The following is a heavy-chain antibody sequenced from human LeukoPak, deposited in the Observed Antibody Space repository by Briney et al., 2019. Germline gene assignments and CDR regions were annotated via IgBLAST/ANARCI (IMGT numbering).Heavy chain of an antibody. CDR2: ISAYNGNT. CDR3: ARPPVYSSGWDPFDY. J-gene: IGHJ4*02. Sequence: ASVKVSCKASGYTFTGYGISWVRQAPGQGLEWMGWISAYNGNTNYAQKLQGRVTMTTDTSTSTAYMELRSLRSDDTAVYYCARPPVYSSGWDPFDYWGQGTLVTVSS. V-gene: IGHV1-18*01. CDR1: GYTFTGYG. D-gene: IGHD6-19*01.